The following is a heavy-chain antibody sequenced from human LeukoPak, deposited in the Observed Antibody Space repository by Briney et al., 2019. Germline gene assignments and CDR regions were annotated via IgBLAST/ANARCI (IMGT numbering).Heavy chain of an antibody. J-gene: IGHJ4*02. CDR1: GGSISSHS. CDR2: VHYSGST. V-gene: IGHV4-59*11. Sequence: SETLSLTCTVSGGSISSHSWSWIRQPPGKGLEWIGYVHYSGSTNYKPSLKSRVTISVDTSKNQFSLKLNSVTAADTAVYYCASQGCWGQGTLVTVSS. CDR3: ASQGC.